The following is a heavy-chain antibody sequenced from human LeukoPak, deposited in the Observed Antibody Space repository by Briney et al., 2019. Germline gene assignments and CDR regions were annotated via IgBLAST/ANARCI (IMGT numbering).Heavy chain of an antibody. D-gene: IGHD2-2*01. CDR3: ARHEIVPAASHFDY. CDR1: GDSVSSGAYY. V-gene: IGHV4-39*01. Sequence: SETLSLTCTVSGDSVSSGAYYWNWIRQHPGKGLEWLGYVYYSGGTYYNSSLKSRVTISVDTSKNQFSLKLSSVTAADTAVYYCARHEIVPAASHFDYWGQGTLVTVSS. J-gene: IGHJ4*02. CDR2: VYYSGGT.